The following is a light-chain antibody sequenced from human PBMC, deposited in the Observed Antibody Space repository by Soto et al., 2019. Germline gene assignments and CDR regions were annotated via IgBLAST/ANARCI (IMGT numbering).Light chain of an antibody. Sequence: QSALTQPASVSGSPGQSITISCTGTSSDVGGYNYVSWYQQHPGRAPQLMIYDVSNRPSGVSNRFSGSRSGNTASLTISGLQAEDEADYYCSSSATSTTVLFGGGTKLTVL. V-gene: IGLV2-14*03. CDR1: SSDVGGYNY. CDR3: SSSATSTTVL. J-gene: IGLJ2*01. CDR2: DVS.